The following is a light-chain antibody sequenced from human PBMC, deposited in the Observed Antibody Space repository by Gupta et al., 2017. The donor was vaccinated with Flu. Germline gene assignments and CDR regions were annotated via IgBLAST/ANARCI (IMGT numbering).Light chain of an antibody. J-gene: IGLJ2*01. CDR2: KVS. CDR3: SSYTGSVTV. V-gene: IGLV2-14*01. CDR1: SSYIGAYNY. Sequence: QSALTQPAPVSGSPGQSITLSCTGASSYIGAYNYVAWYQQHPGKAPKRLIYKVSYRPSGISDRFSGSKSANTASLTISGLQAEDEADYYCSSYTGSVTVFGGGTKLTVL.